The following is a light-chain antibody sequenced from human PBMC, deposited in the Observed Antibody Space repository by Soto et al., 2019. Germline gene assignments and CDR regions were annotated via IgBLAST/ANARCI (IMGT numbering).Light chain of an antibody. Sequence: EIVLTQSPATLSVSPWERATLSCRASHSVNQKLGWYQQKPGQAPRLLIYVASYRATGIPARFSGSGSGTEYTLTISNLQAEDFAVYYCQQFNNWPHTFGQGTKVDIK. CDR1: HSVNQK. J-gene: IGKJ2*01. V-gene: IGKV3-15*01. CDR3: QQFNNWPHT. CDR2: VAS.